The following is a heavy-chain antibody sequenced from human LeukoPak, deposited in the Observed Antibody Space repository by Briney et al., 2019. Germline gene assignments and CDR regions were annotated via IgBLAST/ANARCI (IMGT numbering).Heavy chain of an antibody. J-gene: IGHJ5*02. CDR1: GGSISSSSYY. Sequence: PSETLSLTCTVSGGSISSSSYYWGWIRQPPGKGLEWIGSIYYSGSTYYNPSLKSRVTISVDTSKSQFSLKLSSVTAADTAVYYCARGTMGTFDPWGQGTLVTVSS. D-gene: IGHD5-24*01. V-gene: IGHV4-39*07. CDR2: IYYSGST. CDR3: ARGTMGTFDP.